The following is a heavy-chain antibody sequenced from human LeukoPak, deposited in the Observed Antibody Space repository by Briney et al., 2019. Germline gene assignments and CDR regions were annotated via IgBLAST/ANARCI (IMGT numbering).Heavy chain of an antibody. Sequence: PGGSLRLSCAASGFTFSSYAMSWVRQAPGKGLEWVSAISGSGGSTYYADSVKGRFTISRDNSKNTLYLQMNSLRAEDTAVYYCAIALTTYYYYGMDVWGQGTTVTVSS. J-gene: IGHJ6*02. D-gene: IGHD4-11*01. CDR1: GFTFSSYA. CDR3: AIALTTYYYYGMDV. V-gene: IGHV3-23*01. CDR2: ISGSGGST.